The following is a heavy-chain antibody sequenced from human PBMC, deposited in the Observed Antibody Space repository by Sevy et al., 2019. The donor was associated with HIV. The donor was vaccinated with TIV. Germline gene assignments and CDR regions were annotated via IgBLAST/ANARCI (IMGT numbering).Heavy chain of an antibody. CDR2: IYYSGST. CDR1: GGSISSYY. CDR3: ARSYSGYEGHQYYFDY. J-gene: IGHJ4*02. D-gene: IGHD5-12*01. V-gene: IGHV4-59*01. Sequence: SETLPLTCTVSGGSISSYYWSWIRQPPGKGLEWIGYIYYSGSTNYNPSLKSRVTISVDTSKNQFSPKLSSVTAADTAVYYCARSYSGYEGHQYYFDYWGQGTLVTVSS.